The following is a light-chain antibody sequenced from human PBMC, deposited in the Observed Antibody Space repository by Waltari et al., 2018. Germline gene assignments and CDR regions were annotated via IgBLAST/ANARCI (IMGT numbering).Light chain of an antibody. Sequence: QSALTQPPSASGSPGQSVTISCTGSSSDIGGSNYVSWYQRHPGKAPKLIIYDVNKRPSGVPDRFSGSKSGNAASLTVAGLQTADEADYFCCSYSGASNLVFGGGTKVTVL. CDR3: CSYSGASNLV. V-gene: IGLV2-8*01. CDR2: DVN. J-gene: IGLJ2*01. CDR1: SSDIGGSNY.